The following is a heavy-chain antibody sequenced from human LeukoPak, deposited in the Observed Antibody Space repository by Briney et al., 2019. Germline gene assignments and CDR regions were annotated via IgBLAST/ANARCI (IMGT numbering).Heavy chain of an antibody. CDR2: IHDTRGT. V-gene: IGHV4-59*01. CDR3: AGGIGYATSPADH. J-gene: IGHJ5*02. D-gene: IGHD6-13*01. CDR1: GGSMKNYY. Sequence: SSETLSLTCTVSGGSMKNYYWSWIRQPPGKGLEWIGYIHDTRGTNYNPYPKSRVTMSLDTSKNHFSLSLNSVTAADTAVYFCAGGIGYATSPADHLGQGTLVIVSS.